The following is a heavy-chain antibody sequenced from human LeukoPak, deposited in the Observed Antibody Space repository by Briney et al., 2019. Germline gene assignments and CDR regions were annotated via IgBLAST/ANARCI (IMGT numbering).Heavy chain of an antibody. Sequence: GGSLRLSCAASGLIFNDYAMHWVRQAPGKGLEWVAGISWNSGTIAYADSVKGRFTISRDNAKNSLCLQMNSLRPEDMAFYFCAKVAAYSSGWYDSWGQGTLVTVSS. CDR2: ISWNSGTI. D-gene: IGHD6-19*01. CDR3: AKVAAYSSGWYDS. V-gene: IGHV3-9*03. J-gene: IGHJ5*01. CDR1: GLIFNDYA.